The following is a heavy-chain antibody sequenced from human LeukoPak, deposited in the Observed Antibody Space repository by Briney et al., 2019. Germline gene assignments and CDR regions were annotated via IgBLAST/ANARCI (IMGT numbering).Heavy chain of an antibody. Sequence: PGGCLRLSCADSGFTFSSYVMHWVRQAPGKGLEWVAVISYAVSDTYYAESVKGRFTISRDNTKNTLYLQMNSLRAEDTAVYYCAKELVFTRSLFAFDIWGQGTMVTVSS. V-gene: IGHV3-30*18. CDR3: AKELVFTRSLFAFDI. J-gene: IGHJ3*02. D-gene: IGHD3-22*01. CDR2: ISYAVSDT. CDR1: GFTFSSYV.